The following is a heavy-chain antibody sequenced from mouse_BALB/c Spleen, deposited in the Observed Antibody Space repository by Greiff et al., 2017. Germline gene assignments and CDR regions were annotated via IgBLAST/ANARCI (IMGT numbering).Heavy chain of an antibody. CDR3: ARQGDSSGYVRFAY. D-gene: IGHD3-2*01. V-gene: IGHV5-12-2*01. Sequence: EVQLQQSGGGLVQPGGSLKLSCAASGFTFSSYTMSWVRQTPEKRLEWVAYISNGGGSTYYPDTVKGRFTISRDNAKNTLYLQMSSLKSEDTAMYYCARQGDSSGYVRFAYWGQGTLVTVSA. J-gene: IGHJ3*01. CDR1: GFTFSSYT. CDR2: ISNGGGST.